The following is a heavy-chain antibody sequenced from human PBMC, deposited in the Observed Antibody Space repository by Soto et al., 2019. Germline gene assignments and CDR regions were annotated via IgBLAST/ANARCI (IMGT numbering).Heavy chain of an antibody. CDR2: IIPILGIA. Sequence: QVQLVQSGAEVKKPGSSVKVSCKASGGTFSSYTISWVRQAPGQGLEWMGRIIPILGIANYAQKFQGRVTITADKSTSTAYMELSSLRSEDTAVYYCARDPGDCSSTSCPGDYWGQGTLVTVSS. CDR3: ARDPGDCSSTSCPGDY. V-gene: IGHV1-69*08. CDR1: GGTFSSYT. D-gene: IGHD2-2*03. J-gene: IGHJ4*02.